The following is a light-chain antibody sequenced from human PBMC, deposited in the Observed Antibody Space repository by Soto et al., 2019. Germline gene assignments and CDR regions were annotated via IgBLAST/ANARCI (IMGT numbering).Light chain of an antibody. V-gene: IGLV2-14*01. Sequence: QSALTQPASVSGSPGQSITISCTGTSSDIGAHDYVSWNQHHPGTAPKLIIYGINNRPSGVSGRFSASKSGNTASLTISGLQPEDDAIYYCSAYTASVFGGGTKLTVL. CDR3: SAYTASV. J-gene: IGLJ2*01. CDR2: GIN. CDR1: SSDIGAHDY.